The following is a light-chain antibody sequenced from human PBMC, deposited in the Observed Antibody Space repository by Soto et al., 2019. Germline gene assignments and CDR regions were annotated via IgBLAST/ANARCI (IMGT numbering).Light chain of an antibody. Sequence: AQSPSTLSASPADRATLSYRASQSINNNLAWFQQIPGQAPRLLIYGASTRATGVPARFSASGSGTEFTLTISSRQYEDVAVYFCQQYNNCPPWTFGQGTKVDIK. CDR1: QSINNN. J-gene: IGKJ1*01. V-gene: IGKV3-15*01. CDR2: GAS. CDR3: QQYNNCPPWT.